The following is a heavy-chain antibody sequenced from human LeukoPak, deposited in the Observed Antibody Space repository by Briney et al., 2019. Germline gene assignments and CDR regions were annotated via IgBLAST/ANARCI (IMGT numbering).Heavy chain of an antibody. V-gene: IGHV4-34*01. CDR1: GGSFSGYY. CDR2: INHSGST. J-gene: IGHJ4*02. Sequence: PSETLSLTCAVYGGSFSGYYWSWIRQPPGKGLEWIGEINHSGSTNYNPSLKSRVTISVDTSKNQFSLKLSSVTAADTAVYYCARRRYGRRPTQNDYWGQGTLVTVSS. D-gene: IGHD3-9*01. CDR3: ARRRYGRRPTQNDY.